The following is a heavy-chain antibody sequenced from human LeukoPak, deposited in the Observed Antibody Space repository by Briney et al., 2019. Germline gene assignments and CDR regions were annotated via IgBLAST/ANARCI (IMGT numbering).Heavy chain of an antibody. Sequence: SETLSLTCAVYGGSFSGYYWSWIRQPPGKGLEWIGEINHSGSTNYNPSLRSRVTISVDTSKNQFSLKLSSVTAADTAVYYCARGGGVAVAPPDYWGQGTLVTVSS. V-gene: IGHV4-34*01. CDR2: INHSGST. CDR3: ARGGGVAVAPPDY. J-gene: IGHJ4*02. D-gene: IGHD6-19*01. CDR1: GGSFSGYY.